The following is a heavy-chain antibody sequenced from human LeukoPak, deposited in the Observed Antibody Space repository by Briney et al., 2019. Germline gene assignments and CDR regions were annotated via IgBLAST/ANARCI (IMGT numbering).Heavy chain of an antibody. CDR2: IKTDGVTT. D-gene: IGHD3-3*01. J-gene: IGHJ4*02. Sequence: GGSLRLSCAASGFTLSNYWMHWVRQAPGKGLVWVSRIKTDGVTTNYADSVKGRFTISRDNAKNTLYLQMNSLRAEDTAVYYCARTNDFWSGSQYYFDSWGQGTLVTVSS. V-gene: IGHV3-74*01. CDR1: GFTLSNYW. CDR3: ARTNDFWSGSQYYFDS.